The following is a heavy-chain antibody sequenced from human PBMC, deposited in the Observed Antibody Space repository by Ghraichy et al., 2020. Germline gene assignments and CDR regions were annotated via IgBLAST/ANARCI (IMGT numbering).Heavy chain of an antibody. CDR1: GFTFSSYE. V-gene: IGHV3-48*03. CDR3: ARDISKLLGYGMDV. CDR2: ISSSGSTI. J-gene: IGHJ6*02. Sequence: LSLTCVGSGFTFSSYEMNWVRQAPGKGLEWVSYISSSGSTIYYADSVKGRFTISRDKAKNSLYLQMNSLRAEDTAVYYCARDISKLLGYGMDVWGQGTTVTVSS. D-gene: IGHD2-21*01.